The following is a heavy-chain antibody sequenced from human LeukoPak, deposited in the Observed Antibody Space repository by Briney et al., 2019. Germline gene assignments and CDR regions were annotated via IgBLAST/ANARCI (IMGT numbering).Heavy chain of an antibody. Sequence: GGSLRLSCAASGFTSSSYSMNWVRQAPGKGLEWVSSISSSSSYIYYADSVKGRFTISRDNAKNSLYLQMNSLRAEDTAVYYCARGSNFDWLLSSSTYYFDYWGQGTPVTVSS. CDR1: GFTSSSYS. D-gene: IGHD3-9*01. V-gene: IGHV3-21*01. CDR3: ARGSNFDWLLSSSTYYFDY. CDR2: ISSSSSYI. J-gene: IGHJ4*02.